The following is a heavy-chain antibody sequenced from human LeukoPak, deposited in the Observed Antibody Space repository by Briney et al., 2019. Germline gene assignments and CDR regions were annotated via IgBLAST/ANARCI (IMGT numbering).Heavy chain of an antibody. D-gene: IGHD6-13*01. V-gene: IGHV5-51*01. J-gene: IGHJ4*02. CDR2: IYPDDSDT. CDR1: GYRFTNYW. Sequence: GESLKISCKSSGYRFTNYWIGWVRQMPGKXXXXXGFIYPDDSDTIYSPXFXGQXTISADKSINTAYLQWSSLKASDTAMYYCARRGNSNWYFDYWGQGTLVTVSS. CDR3: ARRGNSNWYFDY.